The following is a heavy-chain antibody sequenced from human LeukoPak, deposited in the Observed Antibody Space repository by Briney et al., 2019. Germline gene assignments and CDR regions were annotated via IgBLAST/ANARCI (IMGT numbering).Heavy chain of an antibody. J-gene: IGHJ4*02. CDR1: GFMFGEYA. CDR3: ARERSGWEYYFDY. V-gene: IGHV3-9*01. Sequence: GGSLTLSCAASGFMFGEYAMHWLRQAPGKGREWVSGISWNSGTIGYADSVKGRFTIYRDNAKNSLYLQMNSLRAEDKAVYYCARERSGWEYYFDYWGQGTLVTVSS. CDR2: ISWNSGTI. D-gene: IGHD6-19*01.